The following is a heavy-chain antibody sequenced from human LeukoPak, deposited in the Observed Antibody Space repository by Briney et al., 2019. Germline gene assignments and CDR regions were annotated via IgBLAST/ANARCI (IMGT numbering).Heavy chain of an antibody. D-gene: IGHD2-15*01. V-gene: IGHV3-7*01. CDR3: ARGGYGSGYSLSFDY. CDR2: IKQDGSEK. Sequence: QAGGSLRLSCAASGFTFSSYWMSWVRQAPGKGLEWVANIKQDGSEKYYVDSVKGRFTISRDNAKNSLYLQMNSLRAEDTAVYYCARGGYGSGYSLSFDYWGQGTLVTVSS. J-gene: IGHJ4*02. CDR1: GFTFSSYW.